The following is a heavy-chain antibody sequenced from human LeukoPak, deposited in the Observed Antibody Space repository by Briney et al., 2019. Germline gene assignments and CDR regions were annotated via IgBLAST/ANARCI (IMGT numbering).Heavy chain of an antibody. D-gene: IGHD2/OR15-2a*01. CDR3: AKVDGSTDFLDY. V-gene: IGHV3-23*01. Sequence: PGGSLRLSCAASGFTFISYAMTWVRQAPGKGLEWVSAISGSAGSTYYAASVKGRFTTSSDNSKTTLYLQMNSLRAEDTAVYYCAKVDGSTDFLDYWGQGAQVAVSS. CDR1: GFTFISYA. J-gene: IGHJ4*02. CDR2: ISGSAGST.